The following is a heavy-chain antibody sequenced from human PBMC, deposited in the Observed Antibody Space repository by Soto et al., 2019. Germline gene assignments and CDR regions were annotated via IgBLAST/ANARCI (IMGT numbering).Heavy chain of an antibody. D-gene: IGHD3-10*01. V-gene: IGHV3-9*01. J-gene: IGHJ6*02. CDR1: GFALRDSA. Sequence: VQLVESGGALVQPGGSPRVSCATSGFALRDSAMHWVRQVSGGGLQWVSGMYSSGDVGYAGSVRGRFTMSRDVARNALFLQMSSLTADDTALYYCVKDNLAGGADVWGQGTTVTVSS. CDR2: MYSSGDV. CDR3: VKDNLAGGADV.